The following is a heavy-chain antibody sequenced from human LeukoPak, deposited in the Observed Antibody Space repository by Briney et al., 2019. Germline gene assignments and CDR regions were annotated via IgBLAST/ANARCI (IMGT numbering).Heavy chain of an antibody. J-gene: IGHJ5*02. CDR3: ARGLKTMGRYSGYDYLDP. CDR2: INPNSGGT. D-gene: IGHD5-12*01. V-gene: IGHV1-2*02. CDR1: GYTFTGYY. Sequence: EASVKVSCKASGYTFTGYYMHWVRQAPGQGLEWMGWINPNSGGTNYAQKFQGRVTMTRDTSISTAYMELSRLRSDDTAVYYCARGLKTMGRYSGYDYLDPWGQGTLVTVSS.